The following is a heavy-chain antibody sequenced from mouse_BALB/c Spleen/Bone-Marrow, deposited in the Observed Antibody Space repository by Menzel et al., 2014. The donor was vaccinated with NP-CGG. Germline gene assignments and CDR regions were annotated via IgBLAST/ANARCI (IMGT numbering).Heavy chain of an antibody. CDR3: ARGWYSMDD. CDR1: GYTFSNYW. V-gene: IGHV1-9*01. CDR2: ILPGNTNA. J-gene: IGHJ4*01. Sequence: QVQLQQPGAEQMQPGASVKISCKATGYTFSNYWIEWVKQRPGHGLEWIGEILPGNTNANYNEKFKGRATFTADTSSNTAYTQLSSLTSEDSAVYYCARGWYSMDDWGQGTSVTVSS.